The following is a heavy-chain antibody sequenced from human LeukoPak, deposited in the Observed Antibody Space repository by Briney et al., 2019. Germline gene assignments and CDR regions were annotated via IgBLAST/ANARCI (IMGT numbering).Heavy chain of an antibody. Sequence: GGSLRLSCAASGFTFSSYSMNWVRQAPGKGLEWVSSISSSSSYIYYADSVKGRFTISRDNAKNSLYLQMNSLRAEDTAVYYCARDGYSYGYPYYFDYWGQGTQVTVSS. CDR3: ARDGYSYGYPYYFDY. CDR2: ISSSSSYI. V-gene: IGHV3-21*01. J-gene: IGHJ4*02. D-gene: IGHD5-18*01. CDR1: GFTFSSYS.